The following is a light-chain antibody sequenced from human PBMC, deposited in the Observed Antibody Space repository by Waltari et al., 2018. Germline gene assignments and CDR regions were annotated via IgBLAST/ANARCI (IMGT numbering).Light chain of an antibody. CDR3: GTWDNTLSAV. CDR2: GNE. J-gene: IGLJ2*01. V-gene: IGLV1-51*02. Sequence: QSVLTQPPSVSAAPGQKVTISCSGSTSNIGNNYVSWYQQFPGAAPKVLIYGNEKPATGIPDPFSGSKSGTSATLDITGLQTGDEADYSCGTWDNTLSAVFGGGTKVTVL. CDR1: TSNIGNNY.